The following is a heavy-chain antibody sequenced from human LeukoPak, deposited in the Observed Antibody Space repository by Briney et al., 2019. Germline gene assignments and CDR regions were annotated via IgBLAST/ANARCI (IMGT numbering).Heavy chain of an antibody. Sequence: GGSLRLSGAASGFTFSSNYMSWVRQAPGKGLEGVSVIYSGGSIYYADSVKGRFTISRDNSNNTLYLQMNSLRAEDTAVYYCARVVRLQSYYYYGMDVWGQGTTVTVSS. V-gene: IGHV3-66*01. CDR1: GFTFSSNY. D-gene: IGHD4-11*01. CDR3: ARVVRLQSYYYYGMDV. J-gene: IGHJ6*02. CDR2: IYSGGSI.